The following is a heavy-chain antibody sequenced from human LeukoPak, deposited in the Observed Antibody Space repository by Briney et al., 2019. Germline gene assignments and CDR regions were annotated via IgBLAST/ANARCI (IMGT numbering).Heavy chain of an antibody. CDR3: TRDVAGSGGFDP. Sequence: PGGSLRLSCAASGFTFSSYSMNWARQAPGKGLEWVSSISSSSSYIYYADSVKGRFTISRDNPKNSLFLQMNSLRAEDTAIYYCTRDVAGSGGFDPWGQGTLVTVSS. D-gene: IGHD6-19*01. V-gene: IGHV3-21*01. CDR2: ISSSSSYI. CDR1: GFTFSSYS. J-gene: IGHJ5*02.